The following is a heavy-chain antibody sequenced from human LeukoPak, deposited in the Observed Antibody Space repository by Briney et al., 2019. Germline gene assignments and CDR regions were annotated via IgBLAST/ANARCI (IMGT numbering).Heavy chain of an antibody. CDR3: ARVLYDYYDSSGPDY. CDR2: ISSSGSTI. Sequence: GESLRLSCAASGFTFSSYAMSWVRQAPGKGLEWVSAISSSGSTIYYADSVKGRFTISRDNAKNSLYLQMNSLRAEDTAVYYCARVLYDYYDSSGPDYRGQGTLVTVSS. D-gene: IGHD3-22*01. CDR1: GFTFSSYA. J-gene: IGHJ4*02. V-gene: IGHV3-21*04.